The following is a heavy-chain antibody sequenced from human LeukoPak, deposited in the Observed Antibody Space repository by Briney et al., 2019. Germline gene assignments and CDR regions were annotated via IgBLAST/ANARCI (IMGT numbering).Heavy chain of an antibody. CDR2: IWYDGSNK. J-gene: IGHJ4*02. V-gene: IGHV3-33*06. CDR1: GFTFSSYG. Sequence: GGSLRLSCAASGFTFSSYGMHWVRQAPGKGLEWVAVIWYDGSNKYYADSVKGRFTISRDNSKNTLYLQMNSLRAEDTAVYYCAKTERYSGYDFLAYFDYWGQGTLVTVSS. D-gene: IGHD5-12*01. CDR3: AKTERYSGYDFLAYFDY.